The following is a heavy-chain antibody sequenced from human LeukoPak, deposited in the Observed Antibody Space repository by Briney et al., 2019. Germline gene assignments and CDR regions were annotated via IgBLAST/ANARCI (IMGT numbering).Heavy chain of an antibody. Sequence: ASVKVSCKASGYTFTGYYMHWVRQAPGQGLEWMGWINPNSGGTNYAQKFQGWVTMTRDTSVSTAYMELSRLRSDDTAVYYCAREKRKYPNRFDPWGQGTLVTVSS. CDR3: AREKRKYPNRFDP. CDR1: GYTFTGYY. V-gene: IGHV1-2*04. CDR2: INPNSGGT. J-gene: IGHJ5*02. D-gene: IGHD2-2*02.